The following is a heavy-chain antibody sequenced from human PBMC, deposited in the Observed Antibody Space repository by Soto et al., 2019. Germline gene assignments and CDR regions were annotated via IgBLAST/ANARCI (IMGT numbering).Heavy chain of an antibody. CDR2: ISYDGGLQ. V-gene: IGHV3-30*03. CDR3: VSDRGYGHASVPYS. CDR1: GFTFSSYG. J-gene: IGHJ4*02. D-gene: IGHD5-18*01. Sequence: QAQLVESGGGVVQPGRSLRLSCAASGFTFSSYGMHWVRQAPGTRLEWVAVISYDGGLQHYADSVKGRFTISRDNSKNMVLLQMNSLRAEETAVYYCVSDRGYGHASVPYSWGQGTLVSVSS.